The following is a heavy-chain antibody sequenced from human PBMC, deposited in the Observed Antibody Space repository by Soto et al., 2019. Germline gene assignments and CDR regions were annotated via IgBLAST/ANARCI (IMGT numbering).Heavy chain of an antibody. J-gene: IGHJ5*02. CDR1: GGSISSGDYY. CDR2: INYSGCT. D-gene: IGHD3-3*01. Sequence: QVQLQESGPGLVKPSQTLSLPCTVSGGSISSGDYYWSWIRQHPGKGLEWIGYINYSGCTYYNPSLKSRVTISVDTSKNQFSLKLSSVTAADTAVYYCARWWSGSRQGFDPWGQGTLVTVSS. V-gene: IGHV4-31*03. CDR3: ARWWSGSRQGFDP.